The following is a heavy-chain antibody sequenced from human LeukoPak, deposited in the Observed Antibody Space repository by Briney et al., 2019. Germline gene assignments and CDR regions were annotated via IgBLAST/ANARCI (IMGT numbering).Heavy chain of an antibody. V-gene: IGHV3-21*01. CDR1: GFTFSSYS. CDR3: ARVSDSGWYKDAFDI. D-gene: IGHD6-19*01. J-gene: IGHJ3*02. Sequence: GGSLRLSCAASGFTFSSYSMNWVRQALGKGLEWVSSISSSSSYIYYADSVKGRFTISRDNAKSSLYLQMNSLRAEDTAVYYCARVSDSGWYKDAFDIWGRGTMVTVSS. CDR2: ISSSSSYI.